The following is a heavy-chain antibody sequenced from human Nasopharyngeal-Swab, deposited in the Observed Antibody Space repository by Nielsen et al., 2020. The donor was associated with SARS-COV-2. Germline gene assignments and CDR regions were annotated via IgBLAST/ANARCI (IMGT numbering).Heavy chain of an antibody. J-gene: IGHJ4*02. V-gene: IGHV7-4-1*02. D-gene: IGHD1-26*01. CDR2: INTNTGNP. CDR3: ARDAVGATIGFFYY. Sequence: VRQMPGKGLEWMGWINTNTGNPTYAQGFTGRFDFSLDTSVRTAYLQISSLKAEDTAVYYCARDAVGATIGFFYYWGQGTLVTVSS.